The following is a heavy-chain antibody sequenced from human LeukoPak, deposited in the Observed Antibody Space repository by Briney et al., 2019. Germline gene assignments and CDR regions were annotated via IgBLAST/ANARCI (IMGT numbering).Heavy chain of an antibody. D-gene: IGHD6-13*01. Sequence: PSETLSLTCTVSGGSISSSSYYWGWIRQPPGKGLEWIGSIYYSGSTYYNPSLKSRVTISVDTSKNQFSLKLSSVTAADTAVYYCASHSSSWDQNWFDPWGQGTLVTVSS. CDR3: ASHSSSWDQNWFDP. CDR1: GGSISSSSYY. CDR2: IYYSGST. V-gene: IGHV4-39*01. J-gene: IGHJ5*02.